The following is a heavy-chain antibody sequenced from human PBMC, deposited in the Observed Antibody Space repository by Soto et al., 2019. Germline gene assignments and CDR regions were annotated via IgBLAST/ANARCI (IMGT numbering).Heavy chain of an antibody. Sequence: SETLSLTCTVSGGSISSYYWSWIRQPPGKGLEWIGYIYYSGSTNYNPSLKSRVTISVDTSKNQFSLKLSSVTAADTAVYWCARDPVDGYAFFDSWGQGALVTXSS. CDR1: GGSISSYY. D-gene: IGHD5-12*01. CDR3: ARDPVDGYAFFDS. CDR2: IYYSGST. V-gene: IGHV4-59*12. J-gene: IGHJ5*02.